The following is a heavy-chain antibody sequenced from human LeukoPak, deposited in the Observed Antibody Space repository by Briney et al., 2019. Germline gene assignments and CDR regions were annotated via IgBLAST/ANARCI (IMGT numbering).Heavy chain of an antibody. Sequence: ASMKVSCKVFGYTLTELPMHWVRQAPGKGLEWMGGFDPEDGETFYAQKFQGRVSLTEDTSTDTAYMELTNLRSEDTAVYYCATSASPIYTLHWHFDLWGRGTLITVSS. CDR2: FDPEDGET. D-gene: IGHD2-2*02. CDR3: ATSASPIYTLHWHFDL. CDR1: GYTLTELP. J-gene: IGHJ2*01. V-gene: IGHV1-24*01.